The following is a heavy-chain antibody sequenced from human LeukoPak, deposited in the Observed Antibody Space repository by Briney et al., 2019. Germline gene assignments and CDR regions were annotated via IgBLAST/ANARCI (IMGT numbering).Heavy chain of an antibody. V-gene: IGHV1-24*01. CDR2: FDHEDGET. D-gene: IGHD2-21*02. J-gene: IGHJ3*02. Sequence: ASVKVSCKVSGYTLTELTMHWVRQAPGKGREGMGGFDHEDGETIYAQKFQGRVTMTEDTSTDTAYMDLSSLRSENTAVYYCKGIVVVTASSDAFDIWGQGTMVTVSS. CDR3: KGIVVVTASSDAFDI. CDR1: GYTLTELT.